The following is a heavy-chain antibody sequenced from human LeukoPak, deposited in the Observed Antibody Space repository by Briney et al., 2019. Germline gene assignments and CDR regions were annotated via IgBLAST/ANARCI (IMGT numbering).Heavy chain of an antibody. V-gene: IGHV3-21*01. CDR1: RFTFSSYS. CDR3: ARDPYNGAYSEGYYYYYMDV. D-gene: IGHD1-1*01. J-gene: IGHJ6*03. Sequence: GGSLRLSCAASRFTFSSYSMNWVRQAPGKGLEWISSITSSSSYTFYADSVKGRFTISRDNAKNSLYLQMNSLRVEDTAIYYCARDPYNGAYSEGYYYYYMDVWGKGTTVTVSS. CDR2: ITSSSSYT.